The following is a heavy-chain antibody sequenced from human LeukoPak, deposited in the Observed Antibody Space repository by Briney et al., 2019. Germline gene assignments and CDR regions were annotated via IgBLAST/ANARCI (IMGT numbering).Heavy chain of an antibody. CDR2: INPSGGST. J-gene: IGHJ3*02. Sequence: ASVKVSCKASGYTFTSYYTHWVRQAPGDGLEWMGIINPSGGSTTYAQKFQGRFTMTRDTSTNTVYMELGSLISEDTTVYYCARGGGGRYPFDIWGQGTMVTVSS. CDR3: ARGGGGRYPFDI. D-gene: IGHD1-26*01. CDR1: GYTFTSYY. V-gene: IGHV1-46*01.